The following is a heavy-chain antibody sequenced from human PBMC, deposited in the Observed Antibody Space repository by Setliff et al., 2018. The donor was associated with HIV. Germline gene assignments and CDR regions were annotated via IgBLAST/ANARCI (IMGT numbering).Heavy chain of an antibody. CDR3: TRPQYIYDNSDSDN. Sequence: PGGSLRLSCAASDFTFSEVWMHWVHQGPGKGLEWVGRIKRKIDGETTDYAAPVKGRFTISRDDSKNTAYLQMNSLKTEDTAIYYCTRPQYIYDNSDSDNWGQGALVTVSS. CDR1: DFTFSEVW. CDR2: IKRKIDGETT. J-gene: IGHJ4*02. D-gene: IGHD3-22*01. V-gene: IGHV3-15*07.